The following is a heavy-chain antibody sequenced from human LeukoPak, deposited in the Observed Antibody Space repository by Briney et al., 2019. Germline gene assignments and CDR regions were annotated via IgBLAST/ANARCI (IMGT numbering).Heavy chain of an antibody. J-gene: IGHJ5*02. CDR2: ISSSSSYI. V-gene: IGHV3-21*01. D-gene: IGHD3-10*01. CDR1: GFTFSSYS. Sequence: GGSLRLSCAASGFTFSSYSVNWVRQAPGKGLEWVSSISSSSSYIYYADSVKGRLTISRDNAKNSLYLQMNSLRAEDTAVYYCAKSSYYYGSGSSNWFDPWGQGTLVTVSS. CDR3: AKSSYYYGSGSSNWFDP.